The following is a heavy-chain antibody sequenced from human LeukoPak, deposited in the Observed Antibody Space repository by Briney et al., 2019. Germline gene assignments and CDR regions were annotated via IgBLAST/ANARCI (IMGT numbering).Heavy chain of an antibody. V-gene: IGHV4-34*01. CDR1: GGSLSGYY. Sequence: SETLSLTCAVYGGSLSGYYWSWIRQPPGKGLEWIGEINHSGSTNYNPSLKSRVTISVDTSKNQFSLKLSSVTAADTAVYYCASGCAVAARCGYYGMDVWGQGTTVTVSS. CDR2: INHSGST. CDR3: ASGCAVAARCGYYGMDV. D-gene: IGHD6-6*01. J-gene: IGHJ6*02.